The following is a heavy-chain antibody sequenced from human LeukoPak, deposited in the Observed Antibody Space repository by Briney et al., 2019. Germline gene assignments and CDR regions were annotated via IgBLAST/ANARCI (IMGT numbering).Heavy chain of an antibody. Sequence: SETLSLTCSVSGASISSGSDYWSWIRQPAGKALEWIGRISNSGTTNYNPSLKSRVTMSVDTSRNQFSLNLNSVTAADTAIYYCARWDGDPWGQGTLVTVSS. CDR3: ARWDGDP. J-gene: IGHJ5*02. V-gene: IGHV4-61*02. D-gene: IGHD1-26*01. CDR1: GASISSGSDY. CDR2: ISNSGTT.